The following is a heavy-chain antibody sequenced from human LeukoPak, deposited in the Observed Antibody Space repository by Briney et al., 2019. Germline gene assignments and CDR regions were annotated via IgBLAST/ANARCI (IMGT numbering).Heavy chain of an antibody. D-gene: IGHD5-12*01. V-gene: IGHV3-30*04. CDR2: ISHDGIDK. CDR3: ARPLVPSTEDLQH. CDR1: GFTFSTYA. Sequence: GGSLRLSCAASGFTFSTYAIHWVRQAPGKGLEWVAVISHDGIDKYYSDSVKGRFTVSRDNSKNTLYLQMNSLRLEDTAVYYCARPLVPSTEDLQHWGQGTLVTVSP. J-gene: IGHJ1*01.